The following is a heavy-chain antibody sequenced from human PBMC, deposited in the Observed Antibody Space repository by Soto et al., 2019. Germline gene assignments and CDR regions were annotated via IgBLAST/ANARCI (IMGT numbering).Heavy chain of an antibody. CDR3: ARRYGSFDY. V-gene: IGHV4-59*08. CDR2: IYYSGST. CDR1: GGSIISYC. J-gene: IGHJ4*02. Sequence: SETLSLTCTVSGGSIISYCWSWIRQPPGKGLEWIGYIYYSGSTNYNPSLKSRVTISVDTSKNQFSLKLSSVTAADTAVYYCARRYGSFDYWGQGTLLTVSS. D-gene: IGHD5-18*01.